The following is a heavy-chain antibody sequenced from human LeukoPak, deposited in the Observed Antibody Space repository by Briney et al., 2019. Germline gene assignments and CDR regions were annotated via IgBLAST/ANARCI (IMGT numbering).Heavy chain of an antibody. D-gene: IGHD3-10*01. CDR3: AKDGNFGSGSYYRGDS. CDR2: VQYDGSNK. CDR1: GFTFSDYG. J-gene: IGHJ4*02. Sequence: GGSLRLSCAASGFTFSDYGIHWVRQAPGKGLEWAAFVQYDGSNKYYADSVKGRFTISRDNSKSTLHLQMNSLRAEDTAVYYCAKDGNFGSGSYYRGDSWGQGTLVTVSS. V-gene: IGHV3-30*02.